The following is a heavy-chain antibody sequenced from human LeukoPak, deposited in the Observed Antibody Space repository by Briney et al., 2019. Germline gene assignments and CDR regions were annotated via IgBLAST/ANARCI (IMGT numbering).Heavy chain of an antibody. CDR2: IYHSGNT. V-gene: IGHV4-4*09. J-gene: IGHJ4*02. D-gene: IGHD6-19*01. CDR3: ASTRRAAVAGRFDS. Sequence: SETLSLTCNVSGXSMSSNYWSWIRQPPGKGLEWIDYIYHSGNTNYSPSLESRVTMSVDESKNQFSLRVHIVSAADTAVYYCASTRRAAVAGRFDSWGQGTLVTVSS. CDR1: GXSMSSNY.